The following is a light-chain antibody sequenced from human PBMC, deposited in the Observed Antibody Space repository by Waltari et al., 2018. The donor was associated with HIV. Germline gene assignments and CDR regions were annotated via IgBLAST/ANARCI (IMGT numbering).Light chain of an antibody. CDR2: RDT. CDR1: SSNIGSHS. J-gene: IGLJ2*01. Sequence: SLLTQPPSASGTPGQTVTISCSGSSSNIGSHSVFWYQPRPGASPKLPIYRDTQRPSGVPDRFSGSKSGTSASLAISGLRSEDEAVYSCATWDDSLKGVLFGGGTNLNVL. V-gene: IGLV1-47*01. CDR3: ATWDDSLKGVL.